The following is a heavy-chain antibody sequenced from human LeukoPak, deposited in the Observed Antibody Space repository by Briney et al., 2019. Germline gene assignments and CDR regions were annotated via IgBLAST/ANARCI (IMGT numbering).Heavy chain of an antibody. V-gene: IGHV1-8*03. J-gene: IGHJ4*02. CDR1: GYTFTAHD. CDR2: MNPNSGNT. Sequence: GASVKVSXKASGYTFTAHDINWVRQATGQGLEWMGWMNPNSGNTGYAQKFQGRVTITRNTSTSTAYMELSSLRSEDTAVYYCARRSGWASFDYWSQRTLVTVSS. D-gene: IGHD6-19*01. CDR3: ARRSGWASFDY.